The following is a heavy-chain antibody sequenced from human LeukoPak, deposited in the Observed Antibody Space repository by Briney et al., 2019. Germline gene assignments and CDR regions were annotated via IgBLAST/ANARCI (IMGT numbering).Heavy chain of an antibody. CDR1: GRSFSGYY. CDR2: INHSGST. CDR3: HYASSGIVDAFDI. D-gene: IGHD3-22*01. Sequence: PSETLSLTCAVYGRSFSGYYWSWIRQPPGKGLEWIGEINHSGSTNYNPSLKSRVTISVDTSKNQFSLKLSSLTAADTAVYYSHYASSGIVDAFDIWGQGTMVTVSS. J-gene: IGHJ3*02. V-gene: IGHV4-34*01.